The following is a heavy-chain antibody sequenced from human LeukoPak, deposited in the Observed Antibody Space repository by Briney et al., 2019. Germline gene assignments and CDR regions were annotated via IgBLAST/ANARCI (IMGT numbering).Heavy chain of an antibody. J-gene: IGHJ4*02. CDR2: ITWDGGGT. Sequence: GGSLRLSCAASGFTFDDYAMHWVRQAPGKGLEWVSPITWDGGGTYYADSVKGRFTISRDNRKSSLHLEMNSLRLEDTAFYYCAKEDFDYWGQGTLVTVSS. CDR3: AKEDFDY. V-gene: IGHV3-43D*03. CDR1: GFTFDDYA.